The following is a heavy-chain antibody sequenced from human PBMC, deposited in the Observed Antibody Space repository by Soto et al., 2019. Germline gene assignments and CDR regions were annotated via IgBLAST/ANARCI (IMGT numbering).Heavy chain of an antibody. CDR3: TLRDY. CDR2: IKSKTDGGTI. Sequence: EVQLVESGGALVKPGGSLRLSCVGSGFTFTNAWMTWVRQAPGKGLEWVGRIKSKTDGGTIDYAAPVKDRFIISRDDSKNMVYLEVHSLKTEDTAVYFCTLRDYWGQGTLVTVAS. V-gene: IGHV3-15*07. J-gene: IGHJ4*02. D-gene: IGHD5-12*01. CDR1: GFTFTNAW.